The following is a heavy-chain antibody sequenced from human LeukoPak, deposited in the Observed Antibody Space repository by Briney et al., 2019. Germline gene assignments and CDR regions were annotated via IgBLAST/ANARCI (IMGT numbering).Heavy chain of an antibody. CDR3: ARGGYYHSSGSYALDF. Sequence: GGAVRLSCAASGLTLSIYRMEWVRQAPGKGLEWIGFMRSESSSVYYADSVKRRFTISRDNAKNSLFLQINSMRAEHTAVYYCARGGYYHSSGSYALDFWGQGTQVPVSS. CDR1: GLTLSIYR. CDR2: MRSESSSV. D-gene: IGHD3-22*01. J-gene: IGHJ4*02. V-gene: IGHV3-48*01.